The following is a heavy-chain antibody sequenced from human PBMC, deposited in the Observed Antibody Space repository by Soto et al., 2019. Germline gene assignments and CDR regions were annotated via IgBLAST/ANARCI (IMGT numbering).Heavy chain of an antibody. V-gene: IGHV3-23*01. D-gene: IGHD4-17*01. J-gene: IGHJ4*02. Sequence: LRLSCAASGFTFIRDGMSWVRQAPGKGLEWVSLVTDNGRSTYYADSVKGRFTISRDNTKNTLFLQMNSLRAEDTAVYYCAKERATTTAFDYWGQGALVTVSS. CDR1: GFTFIRDG. CDR2: VTDNGRST. CDR3: AKERATTTAFDY.